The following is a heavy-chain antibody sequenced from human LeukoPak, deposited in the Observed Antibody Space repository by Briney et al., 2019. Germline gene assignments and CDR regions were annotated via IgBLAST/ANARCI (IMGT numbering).Heavy chain of an antibody. J-gene: IGHJ4*02. CDR1: GFTFSQYP. D-gene: IGHD3-10*01. CDR2: ISYDGTNN. V-gene: IGHV3-30*04. Sequence: GRSLRLSCAASGFTFSQYPMHWVRQAPGMGLEWVAVISYDGTNNYRADSVKGRFTISRDNANNTLYLQMNSLRPEDTAVYFCASLMVRGIRDFDHWGQGTLVTVSS. CDR3: ASLMVRGIRDFDH.